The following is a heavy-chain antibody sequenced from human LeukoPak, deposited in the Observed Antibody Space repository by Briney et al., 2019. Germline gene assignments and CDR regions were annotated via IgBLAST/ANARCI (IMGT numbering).Heavy chain of an antibody. D-gene: IGHD3-3*01. CDR1: GDSISSYY. Sequence: SETLSLTCTVSGDSISSYYWSWIRQPPGKGLEWIGYIYYSGSTNYNPSPKSRVTISVDTSKNQFSLKLSSVTAADTAVYFCARHTNRLDAFDIWGQGTMVTVSS. CDR3: ARHTNRLDAFDI. V-gene: IGHV4-59*08. CDR2: IYYSGST. J-gene: IGHJ3*02.